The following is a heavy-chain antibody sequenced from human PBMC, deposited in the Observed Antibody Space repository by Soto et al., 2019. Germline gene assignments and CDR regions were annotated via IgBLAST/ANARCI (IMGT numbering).Heavy chain of an antibody. CDR1: GFTFSSYS. Sequence: GGSLRLSCAASGFTFSSYSMNWVRQAPGKGLEWVSSISSSSSYIYYADSVKGRFTISRDNAKNSLYLQMNSLRAEDTAVYYCARGLDCSGGSSYRRGMDVWGQGTTVTVSS. CDR3: ARGLDCSGGSSYRRGMDV. V-gene: IGHV3-21*01. CDR2: ISSSSSYI. D-gene: IGHD2-15*01. J-gene: IGHJ6*02.